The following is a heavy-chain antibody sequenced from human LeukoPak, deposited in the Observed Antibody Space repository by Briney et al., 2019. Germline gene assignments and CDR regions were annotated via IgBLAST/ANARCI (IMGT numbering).Heavy chain of an antibody. V-gene: IGHV3-23*01. Sequence: GGSLRLSCAASGFTFSSYAMSWVRQAPGKGLEWVSAISGSGGTTYYADSVKGRFTISRDNSKNTLYLQMNSLRAEDTAVYYCAKARSFLILNGFDYWGQGTLVTVSS. J-gene: IGHJ4*02. CDR2: ISGSGGTT. CDR1: GFTFSSYA. CDR3: AKARSFLILNGFDY. D-gene: IGHD3-9*01.